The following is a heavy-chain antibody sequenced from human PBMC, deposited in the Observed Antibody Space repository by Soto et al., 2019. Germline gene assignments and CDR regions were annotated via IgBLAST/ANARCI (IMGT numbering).Heavy chain of an antibody. V-gene: IGHV1-69*10. CDR3: AREYCSGGSCYGLIDY. D-gene: IGHD2-15*01. J-gene: IGHJ4*02. Sequence: SVKVSCKASGGTFSSYTISWVRQAPGQVLEWMGWIIPILGIANYAQKFQGRVTITADKSTSTAYMELSSLRSEDTAVYYCAREYCSGGSCYGLIDYWGQGTLVTVSS. CDR1: GGTFSSYT. CDR2: IIPILGIA.